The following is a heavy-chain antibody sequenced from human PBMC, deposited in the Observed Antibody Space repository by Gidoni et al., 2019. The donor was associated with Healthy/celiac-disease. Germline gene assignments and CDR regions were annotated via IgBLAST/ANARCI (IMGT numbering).Heavy chain of an antibody. V-gene: IGHV3-23*01. Sequence: EVQLLESGGGLVQPGGSMRLACEASGFSFSSSAMSWVRQAPGKGLEWVSAISGSGGSTYYADSVKGRFTISRDNSKNTLYLQMNSLRAEDTAVYYCAKDFGVVTPRYYFDYWGQGTLVTVSS. J-gene: IGHJ4*02. CDR1: GFSFSSSA. CDR3: AKDFGVVTPRYYFDY. D-gene: IGHD3-3*01. CDR2: ISGSGGST.